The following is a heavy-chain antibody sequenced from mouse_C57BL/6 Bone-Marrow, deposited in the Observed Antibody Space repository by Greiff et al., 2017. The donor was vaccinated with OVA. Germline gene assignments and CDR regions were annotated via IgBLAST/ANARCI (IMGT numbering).Heavy chain of an antibody. CDR1: GFTFSSYG. CDR2: ISSGGSYT. J-gene: IGHJ4*01. D-gene: IGHD3-3*01. V-gene: IGHV5-6*02. Sequence: EVMLVESGGDLVKPGGSLKLSCAASGFTFSSYGMSWVRQTPDKRLEWVATISSGGSYTYYPDSVKGRFTISRDNAKNTLYLQMSSLKSEDTAMYYCARRGPDWGQGTSVTVSS. CDR3: ARRGPD.